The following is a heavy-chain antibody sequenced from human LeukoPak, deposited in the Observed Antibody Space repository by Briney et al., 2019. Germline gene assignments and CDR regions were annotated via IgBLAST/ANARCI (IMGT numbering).Heavy chain of an antibody. CDR2: IKTKGDGGTT. CDR3: ATDQRTVTTGY. D-gene: IGHD4-17*01. J-gene: IGHJ4*02. V-gene: IGHV3-15*01. Sequence: PGGSLRLSCAASGLTFSNAWMSWVRQAPGRGLEWVGRIKTKGDGGTTDYAAAVKGRFSISRDDSKNTVYLQVNSLNTEDTAVYYCATDQRTVTTGYWGQGTLVTVSS. CDR1: GLTFSNAW.